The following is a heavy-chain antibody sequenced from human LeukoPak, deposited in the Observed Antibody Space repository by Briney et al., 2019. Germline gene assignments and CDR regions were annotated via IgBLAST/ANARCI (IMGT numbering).Heavy chain of an antibody. D-gene: IGHD1-20*01. V-gene: IGHV3-48*01. Sequence: PGRSLRLSCAASGFTFSSYSMNWVRQAPGKGLEWVSYISSSSTIYYADSVKGRFTISRDNAKNSLSLQMNSLRAEDTAVYYCARGRLTGTDLSWGQGTMVTVSS. CDR2: ISSSSTI. CDR1: GFTFSSYS. CDR3: ARGRLTGTDLS. J-gene: IGHJ3*01.